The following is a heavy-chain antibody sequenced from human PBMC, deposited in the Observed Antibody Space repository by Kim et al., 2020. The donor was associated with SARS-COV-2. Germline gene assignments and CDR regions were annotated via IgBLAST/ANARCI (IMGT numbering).Heavy chain of an antibody. V-gene: IGHV1-18*01. D-gene: IGHD3-22*01. Sequence: ASVKVSCKASGYTFTSYGISWVRQAPGQGLEWMGWISAYNGNTNYAQKLQGRVTMTTDTSTSTAYMELRSLRFDDTAVYYCARFTPARWDYYDSSGYYYWGQGTLVTVSS. CDR2: ISAYNGNT. J-gene: IGHJ4*02. CDR1: GYTFTSYG. CDR3: ARFTPARWDYYDSSGYYY.